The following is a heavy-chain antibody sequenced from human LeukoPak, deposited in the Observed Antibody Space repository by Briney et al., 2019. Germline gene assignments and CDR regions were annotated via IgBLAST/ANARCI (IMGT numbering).Heavy chain of an antibody. CDR1: GFTFDDYA. CDR2: VSWDGGST. V-gene: IGHV3-43D*04. Sequence: GGSLRLSCAASGFTFDDYAMHWVRQAPGKGLERVSLVSWDGGSTYYADSVKGRFTISRDNSKNSLYLQMNSLRAEDTALYYCAKDDSSSWSAFDYWGQGTRVTVSS. D-gene: IGHD6-13*01. J-gene: IGHJ4*02. CDR3: AKDDSSSWSAFDY.